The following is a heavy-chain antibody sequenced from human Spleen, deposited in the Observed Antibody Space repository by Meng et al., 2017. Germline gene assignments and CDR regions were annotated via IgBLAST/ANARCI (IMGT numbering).Heavy chain of an antibody. CDR2: INHRGNT. Sequence: VHLPAWGVVLSKPAETLTLPYAGYGGAISVYYWSWTRQTPGKGLKWIGKINHRGNTNYNSFLGSRDTILVDTSQNSLSLKLSSVTAADSAVYYCARGPTTVAHDFDYWGQGTLVTVSS. V-gene: IGHV4-34*01. CDR1: GGAISVYY. J-gene: IGHJ4*02. D-gene: IGHD4-11*01. CDR3: ARGPTTVAHDFDY.